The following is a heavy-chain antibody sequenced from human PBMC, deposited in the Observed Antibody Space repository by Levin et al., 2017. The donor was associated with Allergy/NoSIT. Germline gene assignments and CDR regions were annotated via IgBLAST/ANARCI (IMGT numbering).Heavy chain of an antibody. D-gene: IGHD6-19*01. J-gene: IGHJ6*02. CDR1: GGSISSSNW. CDR2: IYHSGST. Sequence: PSETLSLTCAVSGGSISSSNWWSWVRQPPGKGLEWIGEIYHSGSTNYNPSLKSRVTISVDKSKNQFSLKLSSVTAADTAVYYCAIKGIVAGTLYYYYGMDVWGQGTTVTVSS. CDR3: AIKGIVAGTLYYYYGMDV. V-gene: IGHV4-4*02.